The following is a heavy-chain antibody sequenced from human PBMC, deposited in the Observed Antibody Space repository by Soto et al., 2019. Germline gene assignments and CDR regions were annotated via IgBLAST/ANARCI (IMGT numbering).Heavy chain of an antibody. CDR1: GFSFTAYS. D-gene: IGHD6-19*01. CDR3: ARGGFPVGSSVLSSKFGWGMDV. V-gene: IGHV3-21*01. Sequence: EGQLVESGGGLVKPGGSLRLSCAASGFSFTAYSMNWVRQAPGKGLEWVSSITGTSTYMYYADSVKGRFTISRENTHSSLYLEMNSLRPEDTAVYYCARGGFPVGSSVLSSKFGWGMDVWGQGTTVTVSS. CDR2: ITGTSTYM. J-gene: IGHJ6*02.